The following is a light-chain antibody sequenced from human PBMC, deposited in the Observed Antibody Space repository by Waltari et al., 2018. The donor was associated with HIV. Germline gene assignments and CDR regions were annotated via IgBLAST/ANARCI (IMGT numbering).Light chain of an antibody. CDR1: QNVFYSSNNKKY. V-gene: IGKV4-1*01. Sequence: IVMTQSPESLAVSLGERATIKCQSSQNVFYSSNNKKYLSWYQKKPGQPPKLIIYWASSRQSGVPDRFSGSESETDFTLTISSLQAEDVAVYFCQQTYTIPPTFGGGTKVEIK. J-gene: IGKJ4*01. CDR3: QQTYTIPPT. CDR2: WAS.